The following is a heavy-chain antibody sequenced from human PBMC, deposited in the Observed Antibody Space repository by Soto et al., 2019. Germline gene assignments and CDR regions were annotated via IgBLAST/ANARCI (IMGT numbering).Heavy chain of an antibody. CDR3: TRVAPGERPYYFYYYGMDV. CDR1: GLSVSTNF. Sequence: GGSLRLSCAASGLSVSTNFMSWVRQAPGKGLEWLAVIYSGGKTFYADSVKGRFTISKDNSKNTLSLQMNSLRAEDTAVYYCTRVAPGERPYYFYYYGMDVWGQGTTVTV. CDR2: IYSGGKT. J-gene: IGHJ6*02. V-gene: IGHV3-53*01.